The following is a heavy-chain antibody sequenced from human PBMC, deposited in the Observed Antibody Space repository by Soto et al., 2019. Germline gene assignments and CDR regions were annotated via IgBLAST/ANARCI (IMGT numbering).Heavy chain of an antibody. CDR2: INPSGGST. CDR3: ARSCSGGSCYLPRPQNRFDP. D-gene: IGHD2-15*01. CDR1: GYTFTSYY. Sequence: ASVKVSCKASGYTFTSYYMHWVRQAPGQGLEWMGIINPSGGSTSYAQKFQGRVTMTRDTSTSTVYMELSSLRSEDTAVYYCARSCSGGSCYLPRPQNRFDPWGQGTLVPVSS. J-gene: IGHJ5*02. V-gene: IGHV1-46*01.